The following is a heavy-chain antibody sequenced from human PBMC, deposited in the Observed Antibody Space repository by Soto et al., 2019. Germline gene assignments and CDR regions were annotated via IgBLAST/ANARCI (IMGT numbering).Heavy chain of an antibody. Sequence: PWWSLRLSCAASGFTFSSYAMSWFRQAPGKGLEWVSAISGSGGSTYYADSVKGRFTISRDNSKNTLYLQMNSLRAEDTAVYYCAKDGLACSGGSCYFYQVRYYYGMDVWGQGTTVTVSS. J-gene: IGHJ6*02. CDR3: AKDGLACSGGSCYFYQVRYYYGMDV. CDR1: GFTFSSYA. D-gene: IGHD2-15*01. CDR2: ISGSGGST. V-gene: IGHV3-23*01.